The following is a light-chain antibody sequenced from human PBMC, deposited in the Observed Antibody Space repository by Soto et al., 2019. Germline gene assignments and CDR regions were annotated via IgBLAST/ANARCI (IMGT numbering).Light chain of an antibody. CDR1: TGAVTSGHY. J-gene: IGLJ3*02. CDR2: DKS. CDR3: LLSYSPNWV. Sequence: QAVVTQEPSLTVSPGGTVTLTCGSSTGAVTSGHYPYWFQQKPGQAPRTLIYDKSNKQSWTPARFSGSLLGGKAALTLSGAQPEDEAEYYCLLSYSPNWVFGGGTKVTVL. V-gene: IGLV7-46*01.